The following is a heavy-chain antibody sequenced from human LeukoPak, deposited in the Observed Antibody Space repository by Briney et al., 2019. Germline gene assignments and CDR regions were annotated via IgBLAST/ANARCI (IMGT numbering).Heavy chain of an antibody. Sequence: SETLSLTCTVSGYSISSGYYWGWIRQPPGKGLEWIGNIYHSGSTYYNPSLKSRVTISVDTSKNHFSLKLSSVTAADTAVYYCARGDRYSSGWLARYYFDYWGQGTLVTVSS. D-gene: IGHD6-19*01. CDR2: IYHSGST. CDR3: ARGDRYSSGWLARYYFDY. V-gene: IGHV4-38-2*02. CDR1: GYSISSGYY. J-gene: IGHJ4*02.